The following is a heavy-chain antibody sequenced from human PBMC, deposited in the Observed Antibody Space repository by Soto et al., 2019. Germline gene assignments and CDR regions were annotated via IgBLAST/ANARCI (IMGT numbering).Heavy chain of an antibody. CDR1: GYTFSDYY. CDR2: IDTSGTKI. D-gene: IGHD3-3*01. Sequence: GGSLRLSCAASGYTFSDYYMSWIRQAPGKGLEWISYIDTSGTKIYYADSVKGRFTITRDNAKNSLYLEMNSLRDEDTAVYYSASNYDMWSGYFSPGDYWGKGTLVTVSS. CDR3: ASNYDMWSGYFSPGDY. V-gene: IGHV3-11*01. J-gene: IGHJ4*02.